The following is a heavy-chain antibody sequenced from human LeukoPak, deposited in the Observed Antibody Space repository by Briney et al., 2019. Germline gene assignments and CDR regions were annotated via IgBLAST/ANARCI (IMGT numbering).Heavy chain of an antibody. J-gene: IGHJ4*02. V-gene: IGHV3-23*01. CDR1: GFTFSNYA. CDR3: AKVTYGSGTYGAFDS. Sequence: GGSLRLSCAASGFTFSNYAMSWVRQAPGKGLEWVSAISGSGDNTYYADSVKGRFTVSRDNSKNTLYLQMNSLRAEDTAVYYCAKVTYGSGTYGAFDSWGQGTLVTVSS. CDR2: ISGSGDNT. D-gene: IGHD3-10*01.